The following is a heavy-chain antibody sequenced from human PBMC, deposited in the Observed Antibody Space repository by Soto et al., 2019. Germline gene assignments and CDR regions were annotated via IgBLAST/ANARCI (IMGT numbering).Heavy chain of an antibody. D-gene: IGHD1-26*01. CDR2: IYYSGST. V-gene: IGHV4-61*01. J-gene: IGHJ6*02. CDR3: ARATYYYYGMDV. CDR1: GGSVSSGSYY. Sequence: PSETLSLTCTVSGGSVSSGSYYWSWVRQPPGKGLEWIAYIYYSGSTNYNPSLKSRVTISVDRSQNQFSLKLNSVTAADTAVYYCARATYYYYGMDVCGQGNTVTVS.